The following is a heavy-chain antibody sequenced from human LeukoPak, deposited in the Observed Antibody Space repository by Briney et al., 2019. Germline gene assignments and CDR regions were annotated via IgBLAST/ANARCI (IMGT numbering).Heavy chain of an antibody. J-gene: IGHJ4*02. Sequence: GGSLRLSCAASGFTFSNYAMNWVRQAPGKGLEWVSTVSAGSTTYYADSVKGRFTISRDNSKNTLYLQMNSLRAEDTAVYYCTKGQPMFDYWGQGTLATASS. CDR1: GFTFSNYA. CDR3: TKGQPMFDY. V-gene: IGHV3-23*01. D-gene: IGHD2-2*01. CDR2: VSAGSTT.